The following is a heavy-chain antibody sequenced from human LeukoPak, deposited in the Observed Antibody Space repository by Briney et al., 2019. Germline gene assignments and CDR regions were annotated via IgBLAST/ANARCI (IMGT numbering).Heavy chain of an antibody. CDR3: ARDLRQEYYGMDV. CDR1: GFTFSSYS. Sequence: GGSLRLSCAASGFTFSSYSMNWVRQAPGKGLAWVSSISSSSSYIYYADSVKGRFTISRDNAKNSLYLQMNSLRAEDTAVYYCARDLRQEYYGMDVWGQGTTVTVSS. CDR2: ISSSSSYI. V-gene: IGHV3-21*01. D-gene: IGHD5/OR15-5a*01. J-gene: IGHJ6*02.